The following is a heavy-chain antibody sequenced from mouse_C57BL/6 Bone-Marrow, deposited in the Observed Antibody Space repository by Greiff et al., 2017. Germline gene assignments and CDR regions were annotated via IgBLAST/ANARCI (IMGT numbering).Heavy chain of an antibody. CDR1: GYTFTDYY. CDR3: ARSPLHYYAMDY. J-gene: IGHJ4*01. V-gene: IGHV1-19*01. D-gene: IGHD1-1*01. CDR2: INPYNGGT. Sequence: VQLQQSGPVLVKPGASVKMSCKASGYTFTDYYMNWVKQSHGKSLEWIGVINPYNGGTSYNQKFKGKATLTVDKSSSTAYMELNSLTSEDSAVYYCARSPLHYYAMDYWGQGTSVTVSS.